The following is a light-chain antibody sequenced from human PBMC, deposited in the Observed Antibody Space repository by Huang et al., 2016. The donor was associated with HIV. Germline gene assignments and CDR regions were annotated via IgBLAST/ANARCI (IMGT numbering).Light chain of an antibody. Sequence: DIQMTQSPSSLSASVGDRVTIPCRASETISDYLNWYQQKPGKAPKLLIYAASTLQSGVPSRFSASGSGTDFTLTISSLQREDFATYYCQQSYSIPQTFGQGTKVEIK. CDR1: ETISDY. CDR3: QQSYSIPQT. J-gene: IGKJ2*01. CDR2: AAS. V-gene: IGKV1-39*01.